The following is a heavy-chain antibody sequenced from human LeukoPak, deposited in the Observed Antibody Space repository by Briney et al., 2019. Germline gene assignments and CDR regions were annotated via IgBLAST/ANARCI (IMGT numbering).Heavy chain of an antibody. CDR3: ATQSWFDDFLLFDY. CDR1: GYTLIKLS. CDR2: LDRKDGGT. J-gene: IGHJ4*02. Sequence: ASVRVSCKVSGYTLIKLSIQWVRQVPGKGLEWMGRLDRKDGGTIYAEKFQGRLTMTEDTSTDTAYMELSGLTSGDTAVYHCATQSWFDDFLLFDYWGQGTVVAVSS. V-gene: IGHV1-24*01. D-gene: IGHD3-10*01.